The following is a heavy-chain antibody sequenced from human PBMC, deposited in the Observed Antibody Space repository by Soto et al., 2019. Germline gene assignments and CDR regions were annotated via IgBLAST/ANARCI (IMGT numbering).Heavy chain of an antibody. CDR2: ISGSGVST. D-gene: IGHD2-21*02. CDR1: GFSFKTYG. Sequence: EVQLLESGGGLVQPGGSLRLSCAASGFSFKTYGMSWVRQAPGKGLEWVSGISGSGVSTYYVDSVKGRFTISRDNSKNMLFVQMNSLRAEDTAVYYCTRGVTTDNWGQGTLVTVSS. J-gene: IGHJ4*02. CDR3: TRGVTTDN. V-gene: IGHV3-23*01.